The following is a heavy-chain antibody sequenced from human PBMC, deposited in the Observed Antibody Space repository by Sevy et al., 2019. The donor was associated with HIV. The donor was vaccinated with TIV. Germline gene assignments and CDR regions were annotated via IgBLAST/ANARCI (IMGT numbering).Heavy chain of an antibody. V-gene: IGHV4-31*03. D-gene: IGHD6-6*01. CDR1: GGSISSGGYY. CDR3: ARGAPREYSSSSGYYFDY. Sequence: SETLSLTCTVSGGSISSGGYYWSWIREHPGKGLEWIGYIYDSGNTYYNPSLKSRVTISVDTSKNQFSLKLSSVTAADTAVYYCARGAPREYSSSSGYYFDYWGQGTLVTVSS. J-gene: IGHJ4*02. CDR2: IYDSGNT.